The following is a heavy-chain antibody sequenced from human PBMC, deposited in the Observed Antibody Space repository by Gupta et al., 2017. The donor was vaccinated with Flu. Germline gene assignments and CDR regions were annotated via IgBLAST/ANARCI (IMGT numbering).Heavy chain of an antibody. CDR3: ERINEGHDSLGFEI. CDR1: NAKGG. Sequence: NAKGGVSWIRQCQGKALEWLAHIYSNGGKYYNTSLNSRLTISKDTSKSQVVLTMTNMDPVDTATYYCERINEGHDSLGFEIWGQGTMVTVSS. V-gene: IGHV2-26*01. CDR2: IYSNGGK. J-gene: IGHJ3*02. D-gene: IGHD1-1*01.